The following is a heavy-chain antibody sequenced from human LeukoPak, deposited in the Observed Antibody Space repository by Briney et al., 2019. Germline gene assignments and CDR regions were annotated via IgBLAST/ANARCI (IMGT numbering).Heavy chain of an antibody. CDR2: ISGSGGST. D-gene: IGHD6-19*01. J-gene: IGHJ4*02. Sequence: PGGSLRLSCAASGFAFSDYYMSWIRQAPGKGLEWVSAISGSGGSTYYADSVKGRFTISRDNSKNTLYLQMNSLRAEDTAVYYCAKPRRQWLVLYVGVFDYWGQGTLVTVSS. V-gene: IGHV3-23*01. CDR3: AKPRRQWLVLYVGVFDY. CDR1: GFAFSDYY.